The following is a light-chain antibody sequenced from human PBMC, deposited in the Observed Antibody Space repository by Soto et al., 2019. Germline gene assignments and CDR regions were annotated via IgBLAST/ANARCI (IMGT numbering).Light chain of an antibody. CDR1: QSISTW. J-gene: IGKJ4*01. Sequence: DIQMTQSPSTLSASVGDRVTITCRASQSISTWLAWYQQKPGKAPKLLIYKASSLESGVPSRFSGSVSGTEFTLTISSLQPDDFATYYCQQYNTYPLTFGGGTTVEIK. V-gene: IGKV1-5*03. CDR2: KAS. CDR3: QQYNTYPLT.